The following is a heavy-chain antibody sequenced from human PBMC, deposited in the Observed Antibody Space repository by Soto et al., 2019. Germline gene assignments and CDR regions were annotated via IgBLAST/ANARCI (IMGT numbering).Heavy chain of an antibody. V-gene: IGHV3-11*01. CDR3: ARTQTSSLFWFDY. CDR1: GFTFGDYY. Sequence: QVQLVESGGGLVKPGASLRLSCAVSGFTFGDYYMSWIRQAPGKGLEWVSYITSHDSTIYYADSVKGRFTISRDNARNSLYLQMSSLRAEDTAVYYCARTQTSSLFWFDYWGQGTLVIVSS. J-gene: IGHJ4*02. CDR2: ITSHDSTI. D-gene: IGHD3-3*01.